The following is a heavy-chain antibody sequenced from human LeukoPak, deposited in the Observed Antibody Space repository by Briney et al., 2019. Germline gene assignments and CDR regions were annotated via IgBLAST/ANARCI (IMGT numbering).Heavy chain of an antibody. CDR1: GFTFSSYG. D-gene: IGHD3-22*01. J-gene: IGHJ5*02. CDR3: ATQNHYYDSSGYLSNWFDP. V-gene: IGHV3-23*01. CDR2: ISGSGGTT. Sequence: PGGSLRLSCAASGFTFSSYGMSRVRQAPGKGLEWVPSISGSGGTTHYADSVKGRFTISRDNSKNTLYLQMNSLRAEDTAVYYCATQNHYYDSSGYLSNWFDPWGQGTLVTVSS.